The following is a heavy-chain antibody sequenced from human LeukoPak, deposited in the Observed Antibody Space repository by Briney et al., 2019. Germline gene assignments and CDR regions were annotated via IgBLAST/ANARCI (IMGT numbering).Heavy chain of an antibody. V-gene: IGHV4-31*11. CDR1: GGSFSGYY. CDR2: IYYSGST. J-gene: IGHJ4*02. Sequence: PSETLSLTCAVYGGSFSGYYWSWIRQHPGKGLEWIGYIYYSGSTYYNPSLKSRVTISVDTSKNQFSLKLSSVTAADTAVYYCAREDPYYFDYWGQGTLVTVSS. CDR3: AREDPYYFDY.